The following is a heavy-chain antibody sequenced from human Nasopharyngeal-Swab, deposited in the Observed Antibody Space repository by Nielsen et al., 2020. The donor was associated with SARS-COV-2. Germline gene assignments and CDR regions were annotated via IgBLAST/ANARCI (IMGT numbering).Heavy chain of an antibody. J-gene: IGHJ6*02. CDR3: ARDFYGSGSYYNAYGMDV. V-gene: IGHV3-7*01. D-gene: IGHD3-10*01. Sequence: VRQMLGKGLEWVANIKQDGSEKYYVDSVKGRFTISRDNAKNSLYLQMNSLRAEDTAVYYCARDFYGSGSYYNAYGMDVWGQGTTVTVSS. CDR2: IKQDGSEK.